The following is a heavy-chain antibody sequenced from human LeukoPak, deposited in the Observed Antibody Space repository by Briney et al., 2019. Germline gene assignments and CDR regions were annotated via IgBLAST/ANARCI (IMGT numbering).Heavy chain of an antibody. Sequence: GGSLRLSCAASGFTFSSYAMSWVRQAPGKGLEWVSAISGSGGSTYYADSLKGRFTISRDNSKNTLYLQMNSLRAEDTAVYYCAGGRGVIPPVDYWSQGTLVTVSS. CDR1: GFTFSSYA. J-gene: IGHJ4*02. CDR3: AGGRGVIPPVDY. D-gene: IGHD3-10*01. CDR2: ISGSGGST. V-gene: IGHV3-23*01.